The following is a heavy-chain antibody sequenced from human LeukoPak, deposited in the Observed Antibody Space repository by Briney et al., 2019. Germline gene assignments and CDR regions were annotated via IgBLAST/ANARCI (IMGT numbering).Heavy chain of an antibody. CDR3: ASSRGSGYYYFDY. D-gene: IGHD3-22*01. Sequence: GGSLRLSCAASGFTFSNYGMHWVRQAPGKGLEWGAVIWYDGSNKYYADSVKGRFTISRDNSKNTLYLQMNSLRAEDTAVYYCASSRGSGYYYFDYWGQGTLVTVSS. V-gene: IGHV3-33*01. CDR1: GFTFSNYG. CDR2: IWYDGSNK. J-gene: IGHJ4*02.